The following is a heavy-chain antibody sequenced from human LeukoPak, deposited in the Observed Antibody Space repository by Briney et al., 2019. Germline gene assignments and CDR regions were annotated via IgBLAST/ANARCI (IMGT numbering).Heavy chain of an antibody. D-gene: IGHD6-13*01. CDR2: IYYSGST. V-gene: IGHV4-59*01. Sequence: SETLSLTCTVSGGSISSYYWSCIRQPPREGLEWIGYIYYSGSTNYNPSLKSRVTISVDTSKNQFSLKLSSVTAADTAVYYCARVTVAAAAGGFDYWGQGTLVTVSS. J-gene: IGHJ4*02. CDR1: GGSISSYY. CDR3: ARVTVAAAAGGFDY.